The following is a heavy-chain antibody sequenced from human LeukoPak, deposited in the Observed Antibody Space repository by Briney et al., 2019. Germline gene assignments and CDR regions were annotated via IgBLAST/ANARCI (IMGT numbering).Heavy chain of an antibody. CDR1: GGSISSSSYD. D-gene: IGHD2-8*02. CDR2: IYYSAST. V-gene: IGHV4-39*01. J-gene: IGHJ4*02. CDR3: AGHHPRNTVDF. Sequence: SETLSLTCTVSGGSISSSSYDWGWVRQPPGKGLEWIGSIYYSASTYYSPSLKSRVTISVDTSKNQFSLKLSSVTAADTAVYYCAGHHPRNTVDFWGQGTLVTVSS.